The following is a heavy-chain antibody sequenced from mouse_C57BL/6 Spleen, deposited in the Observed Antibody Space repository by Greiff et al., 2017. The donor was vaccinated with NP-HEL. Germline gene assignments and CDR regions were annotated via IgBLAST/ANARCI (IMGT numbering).Heavy chain of an antibody. J-gene: IGHJ4*01. D-gene: IGHD2-5*01. CDR1: ISLSTSGMGL. V-gene: IGHV8-2*01. Sequence: QVTLKVSGPGILQPSQTLSLACTFSGISLSTSGMGLSWLRKPSGKALEWLASIWNNDNYYNPSLKSRLTISKETSNYQVFLKLTSVDTADSATYYGAWRELRGYYSNYVRYAMDYWGQGTSVTVSS. CDR3: WRELRGYYSNYVRYAMDY. CDR2: WNNDNY.